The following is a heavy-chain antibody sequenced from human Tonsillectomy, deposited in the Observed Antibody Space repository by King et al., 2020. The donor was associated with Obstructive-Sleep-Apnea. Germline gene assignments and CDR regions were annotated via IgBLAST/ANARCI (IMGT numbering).Heavy chain of an antibody. CDR3: AREGRWLQFRGDDY. CDR1: GGSISNSSYY. J-gene: IGHJ4*02. Sequence: LQLQESGPGLVKPSETLSLTCIVAGGSISNSSYYWSWIRQPPGKGLEWIGSIYYSGSTYYNPSLERRVTISVDTAKNKFSLKLSSVTAADTAVFYCAREGRWLQFRGDDYWGQGTLVTVSS. D-gene: IGHD5-24*01. V-gene: IGHV4-39*07. CDR2: IYYSGST.